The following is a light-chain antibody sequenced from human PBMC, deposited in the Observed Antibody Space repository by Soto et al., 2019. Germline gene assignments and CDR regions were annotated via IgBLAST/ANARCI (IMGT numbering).Light chain of an antibody. J-gene: IGKJ2*01. CDR3: QQYYSTPPYT. V-gene: IGKV4-1*01. Sequence: DFVMTQSPDSLAVSLGERATINCKSSQSILYRSNNKNYLAWYQRKPGQPPKLLIYWASTRESGVPDRFSGSGSGTEFTLTISSLQAEDVAVYYCQQYYSTPPYTFGQGTKLEI. CDR2: WAS. CDR1: QSILYRSNNKNY.